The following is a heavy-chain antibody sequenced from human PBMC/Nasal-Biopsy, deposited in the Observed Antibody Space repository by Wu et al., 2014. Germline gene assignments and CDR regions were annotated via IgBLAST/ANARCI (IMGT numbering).Heavy chain of an antibody. Sequence: SGFTVSSNYMSWVRQGSREGLEWVSVIYSGGSTYYADSVKGRFTISRDNSKNTLYLQMNSLRAEDTAVYYCARLYGDYGDYMDYWGQGTLVTVSS. D-gene: IGHD4-17*01. V-gene: IGHV3-53*01. CDR1: GFTVSSNY. J-gene: IGHJ4*02. CDR3: ARLYGDYGDYMDY. CDR2: IYSGGST.